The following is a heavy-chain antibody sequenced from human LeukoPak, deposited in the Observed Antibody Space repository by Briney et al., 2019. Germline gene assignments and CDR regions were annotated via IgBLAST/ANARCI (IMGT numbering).Heavy chain of an antibody. CDR2: IHTSWST. J-gene: IGHJ4*02. Sequence: KPSETLSLTCTVSGGSISSYYWSWIRQPAGKELEWIGRIHTSWSTNYNPSLKSRVTMSVDTSKNQFSLKLSSVTAADTAVYYCARDQQYSSSSRFDYWGQGTLVTVSS. CDR1: GGSISSYY. V-gene: IGHV4-4*07. CDR3: ARDQQYSSSSRFDY. D-gene: IGHD6-6*01.